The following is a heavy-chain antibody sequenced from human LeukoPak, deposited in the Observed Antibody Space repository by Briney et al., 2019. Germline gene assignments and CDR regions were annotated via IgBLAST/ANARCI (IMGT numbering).Heavy chain of an antibody. CDR1: GDSVSTNSAA. V-gene: IGHV6-1*01. Sequence: SQTLSLTCVISGDSVSTNSAAWNWIRQSPSRGLEWLGRTYYRSNWYNDYALSVKSRITINADTSKNQFSLQLNSVTPEDTAVYYCARAGYSGYDSAAFDIWGQGTMVTVSS. D-gene: IGHD5-12*01. CDR3: ARAGYSGYDSAAFDI. J-gene: IGHJ3*02. CDR2: TYYRSNWYN.